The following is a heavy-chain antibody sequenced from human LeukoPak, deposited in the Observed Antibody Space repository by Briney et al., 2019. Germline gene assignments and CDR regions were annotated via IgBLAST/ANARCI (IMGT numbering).Heavy chain of an antibody. V-gene: IGHV1-46*01. CDR2: INPSAGSA. J-gene: IGHJ5*02. Sequence: ASVKVSCKASGGTFSSYAISWVRQAPGQGLEWMGIINPSAGSASYAQKFRGRVTMTRDTSTSTVYMELSSLRSEDTAIYYCARGHGSGSTIYFDPWGQGTLVTVSS. D-gene: IGHD3-10*01. CDR1: GGTFSSYA. CDR3: ARGHGSGSTIYFDP.